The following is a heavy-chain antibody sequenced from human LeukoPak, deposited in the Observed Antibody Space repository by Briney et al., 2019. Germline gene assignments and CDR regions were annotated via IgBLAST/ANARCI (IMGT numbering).Heavy chain of an antibody. CDR2: INPNNGGA. J-gene: IGHJ4*02. V-gene: IGHV1-2*06. CDR3: ARGENYSYGY. D-gene: IGHD5-18*01. CDR1: GYTFTGYY. Sequence: ASVKVSCKASGYTFTGYYMHWVRQAPGQGLEWMGRINPNNGGANYAQNFQGMVTVTRDTSISTVYMELTRLRSDDTAFYYCARGENYSYGYWGQGTLVTVSS.